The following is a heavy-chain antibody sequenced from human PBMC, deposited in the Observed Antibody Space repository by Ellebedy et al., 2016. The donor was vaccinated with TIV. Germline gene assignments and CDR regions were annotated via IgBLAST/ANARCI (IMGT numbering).Heavy chain of an antibody. CDR2: ITESGGNT. D-gene: IGHD2-15*01. CDR1: GLTFSSHA. CDR3: AKDGSSRDQDGNWFDP. Sequence: GESLKISCAASGLTFSSHAMSWVRQAPGKGLEWVSSITESGGNTYYADAVKGRFTISRENSKDTLYLQMNSLRTEDTAFYYCAKDGSSRDQDGNWFDPWGQGTLVTVSS. J-gene: IGHJ5*02. V-gene: IGHV3-23*01.